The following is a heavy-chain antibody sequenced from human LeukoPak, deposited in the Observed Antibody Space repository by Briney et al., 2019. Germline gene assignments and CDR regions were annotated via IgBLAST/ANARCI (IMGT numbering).Heavy chain of an antibody. V-gene: IGHV1-46*01. J-gene: IGHJ5*02. CDR2: INPSSGSP. CDR1: GYTFTSNY. D-gene: IGHD3-22*01. CDR3: ARGGYYDSSGYFWFDP. Sequence: ASVKVSCKASGYTFTSNYMHWVRQAPGQGLEWMGMINPSSGSPRYARTVQGRVTMTRDTSTSTVYMEMSSLRSEDTAVYYCARGGYYDSSGYFWFDPWGQGTLVTVSS.